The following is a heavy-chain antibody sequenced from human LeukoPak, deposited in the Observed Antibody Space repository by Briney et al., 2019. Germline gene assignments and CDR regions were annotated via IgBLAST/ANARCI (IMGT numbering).Heavy chain of an antibody. D-gene: IGHD3-22*01. CDR3: AGFFYDNSGDAFDI. CDR2: LIPIYGLA. V-gene: IGHV1-69*13. CDR1: GGSFTFTSHA. J-gene: IGHJ3*02. Sequence: SVKVSCKASGGSFTFTSHAISWVRQAPGQGLEWMGGLIPIYGLANYAQKFQGRLTITSDEYTRTVYMELSSLRPEDSAVHYCAGFFYDNSGDAFDIWGQGTMVTVSS.